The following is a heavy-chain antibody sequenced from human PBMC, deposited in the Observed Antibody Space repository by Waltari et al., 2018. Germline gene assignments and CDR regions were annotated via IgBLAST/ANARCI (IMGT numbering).Heavy chain of an antibody. CDR2: IYTSGST. CDR1: GGSISSYY. D-gene: IGHD3-10*01. CDR3: ARDPDYYGSGSSDYFDY. J-gene: IGHJ4*02. V-gene: IGHV4-4*07. Sequence: QVQLQESGPGLVKSSETLSLTCTVSGGSISSYYWSWIRQPAGKGLEWMGRIYTSGSTNYNPSLKSRVTISVDKSKNQFSLKLSSVTAADTAVYYCARDPDYYGSGSSDYFDYWGQGTLVTVSS.